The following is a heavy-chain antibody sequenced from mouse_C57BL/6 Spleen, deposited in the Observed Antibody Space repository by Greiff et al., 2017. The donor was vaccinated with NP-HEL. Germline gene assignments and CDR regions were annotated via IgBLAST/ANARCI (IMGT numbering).Heavy chain of an antibody. Sequence: QVQLKESGPELVKPGASVKISCKASGYAFSSSWMNWVKQRPGKGLEWIGRIDPGDGDTNYNGKFKGKATLTADKSSSTASMQLSSLTSEDSAVYFCARGITTVVATDAYWGQGTLVTVSA. J-gene: IGHJ3*01. CDR3: ARGITTVVATDAY. CDR2: IDPGDGDT. D-gene: IGHD1-1*01. CDR1: GYAFSSSW. V-gene: IGHV1-82*01.